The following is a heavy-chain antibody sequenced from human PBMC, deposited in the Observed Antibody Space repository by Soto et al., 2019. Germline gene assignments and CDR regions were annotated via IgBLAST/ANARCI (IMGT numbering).Heavy chain of an antibody. D-gene: IGHD2-15*01. J-gene: IGHJ4*02. CDR2: ISYDGSDK. Sequence: QVQLVESGGGVVQPGRSLRLSCAASGLTFSSYGMNWVRQAPGKGLEWVAVISYDGSDKYYADSVKGRFTISRDNSKNTLFLQMNSLRADDTAVYYCAREINSHFHYWGQGTLVTVSS. CDR1: GLTFSSYG. V-gene: IGHV3-30-3*01. CDR3: AREINSHFHY.